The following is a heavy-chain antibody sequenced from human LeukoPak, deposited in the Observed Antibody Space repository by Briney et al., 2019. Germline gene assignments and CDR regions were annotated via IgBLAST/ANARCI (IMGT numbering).Heavy chain of an antibody. CDR1: GGSFSGYY. CDR2: INHSGST. CDR3: ARVRGRVCDY. J-gene: IGHJ4*02. D-gene: IGHD3-16*01. V-gene: IGHV4-34*01. Sequence: PSETLSLTCAVYGGSFSGYYWSWIRQPPGKGLEWIGEINHSGSTNYNPSLKSRVTISVDTSKNQFSLKLSSVTAADTAVYYCARVRGRVCDYWGQGTLVTVSS.